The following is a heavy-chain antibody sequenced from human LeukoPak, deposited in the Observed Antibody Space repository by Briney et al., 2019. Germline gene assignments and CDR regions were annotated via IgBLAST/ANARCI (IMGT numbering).Heavy chain of an antibody. J-gene: IGHJ6*03. CDR1: GGTFSSYA. CDR2: IIPIFGTA. CDR3: ARGVLRFLEWPSNYYYYYMDV. D-gene: IGHD3-3*01. Sequence: SVKVSCKASGGTFSSYAISWVRQAPGQGLEWMGGIIPIFGTANYAQKFQGRVTLTADESTSTAYMELSSLRSEDTAVYYCARGVLRFLEWPSNYYYYYMDVWGKGTTVTVSS. V-gene: IGHV1-69*13.